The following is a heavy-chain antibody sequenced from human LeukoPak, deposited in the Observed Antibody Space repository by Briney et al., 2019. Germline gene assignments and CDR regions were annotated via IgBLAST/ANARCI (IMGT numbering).Heavy chain of an antibody. CDR3: ARVFARGGEITGSYYYY. D-gene: IGHD3-10*01. CDR1: GGTFSTYA. V-gene: IGHV1-69*05. Sequence: SVKVSCEASGGTFSTYAVNWVRQAPGQGLEWMGGIIPLFGTANYAQKFRGRVTITTDESTSTAYMELSSLRSEDTAIYYCARVFARGGEITGSYYYYWGQGTLVTVSS. J-gene: IGHJ4*02. CDR2: IIPLFGTA.